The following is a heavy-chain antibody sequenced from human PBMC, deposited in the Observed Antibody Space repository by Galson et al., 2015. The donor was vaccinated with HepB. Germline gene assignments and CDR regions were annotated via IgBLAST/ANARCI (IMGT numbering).Heavy chain of an antibody. CDR2: ISSSSSYI. D-gene: IGHD3-16*01. CDR3: ASWYYDYVWGSYTNFDY. Sequence: SLRLSCAASGFTFSSYSMNWVRQAPGKGLEWVSSISSSSSYIYYADSVKGRFTISRDNAKNSLYLQMNSLRAEDTAVYYCASWYYDYVWGSYTNFDYWGQGTLVTVSS. J-gene: IGHJ4*02. V-gene: IGHV3-21*01. CDR1: GFTFSSYS.